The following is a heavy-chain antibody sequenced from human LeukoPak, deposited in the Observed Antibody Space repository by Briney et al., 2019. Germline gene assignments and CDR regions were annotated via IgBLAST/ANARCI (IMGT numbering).Heavy chain of an antibody. CDR3: ARVGIDIVVVVAAIAFDY. D-gene: IGHD2-15*01. CDR2: ISGSGGST. J-gene: IGHJ4*02. CDR1: GFTFSNAW. V-gene: IGHV3-23*01. Sequence: GGSLRLSCAASGFTFSNAWMSWVRQAPGKGLEWVSAISGSGGSTYYADSVKGRFTISRDNSKNTLFLQMNSLRAEDTAVYYCARVGIDIVVVVAAIAFDYWGQGTLVTVSS.